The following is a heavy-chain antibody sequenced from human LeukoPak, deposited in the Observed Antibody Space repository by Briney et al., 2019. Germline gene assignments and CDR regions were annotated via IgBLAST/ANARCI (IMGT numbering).Heavy chain of an antibody. D-gene: IGHD6-13*01. J-gene: IGHJ6*02. CDR2: ISSSSSTI. V-gene: IGHV3-48*02. Sequence: GGSLRLSCAASGFTFSSYSMNWVRQAPGKGLEWVSYISSSSSTIYYADSVKGRFTISRDNAKNSLYLQMNGLRDEDTAVYYCARERQLVLAYYYGMDVWGQGTTVTVSS. CDR3: ARERQLVLAYYYGMDV. CDR1: GFTFSSYS.